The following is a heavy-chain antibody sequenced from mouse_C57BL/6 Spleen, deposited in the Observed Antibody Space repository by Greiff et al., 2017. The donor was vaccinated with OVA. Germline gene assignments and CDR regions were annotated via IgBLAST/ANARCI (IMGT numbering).Heavy chain of an antibody. D-gene: IGHD2-5*01. V-gene: IGHV2-2*01. Sequence: VMLVESGPGLVQPSQSLSITCTVSGFSLTSYGVHWVRQSPGKGLEWLGVIWSGGSTDYNAAFISRLSISKDNSKSQVFFKMNSLQADDTAIYYCARTYYSNYEDYAMDYWGQGTSVTVSS. CDR2: IWSGGST. J-gene: IGHJ4*01. CDR3: ARTYYSNYEDYAMDY. CDR1: GFSLTSYG.